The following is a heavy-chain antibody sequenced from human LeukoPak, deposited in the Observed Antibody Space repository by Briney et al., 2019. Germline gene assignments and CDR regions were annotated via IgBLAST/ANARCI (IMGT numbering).Heavy chain of an antibody. J-gene: IGHJ4*02. CDR2: IKLARSEK. Sequence: GGSLRLSCAPSGFTFSSDWMSWVREAPGKGLEWVANIKLARSEKYYVDSVKGRFTISRDNSKNSLYLQMNSLRAEDTAVYYCARVSYCSGGSCYDFDYWGQGTLVTLSS. CDR1: GFTFSSDW. V-gene: IGHV3-7*01. CDR3: ARVSYCSGGSCYDFDY. D-gene: IGHD2-15*01.